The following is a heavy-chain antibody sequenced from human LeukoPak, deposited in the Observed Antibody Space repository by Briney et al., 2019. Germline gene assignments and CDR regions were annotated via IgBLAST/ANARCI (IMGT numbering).Heavy chain of an antibody. CDR2: ITVYNGHT. CDR3: ARSHRTLPPGVRARKQQEAYNYFDP. Sequence: ASVKVSCKASGYILSNNGITWVRQAPGQGLEWMGWITVYNGHTNYAQNFQDRVTMTTDTSANTAYMELRSLRSDDTAVYYCARSHRTLPPGVRARKQQEAYNYFDPWGQGTLVTVSS. V-gene: IGHV1-18*01. D-gene: IGHD3-10*01. CDR1: GYILSNNG. J-gene: IGHJ5*02.